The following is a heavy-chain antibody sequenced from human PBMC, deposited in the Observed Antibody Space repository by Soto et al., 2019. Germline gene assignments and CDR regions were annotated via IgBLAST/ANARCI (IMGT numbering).Heavy chain of an antibody. V-gene: IGHV4-38-2*01. Sequence: SETLSLTCAVSGYSISSGYYWGWIRQSPGKGLEWIGSIYHSGSTYHNPSLKSRVIISVDTSKNQFSLKLSSVTAADTAVYDCARLAPIAAADGMDVWGQGTTV. CDR1: GYSISSGYY. D-gene: IGHD6-13*01. CDR2: IYHSGST. J-gene: IGHJ6*02. CDR3: ARLAPIAAADGMDV.